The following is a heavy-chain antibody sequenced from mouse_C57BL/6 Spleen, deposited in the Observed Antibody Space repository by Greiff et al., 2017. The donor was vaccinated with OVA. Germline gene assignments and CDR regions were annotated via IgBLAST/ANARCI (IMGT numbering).Heavy chain of an antibody. CDR3: VSAFYYGSSYPYCFAY. J-gene: IGHJ2*01. Sequence: QVQLQQPGAELVKPGASVKLSCTASGYTFTSYWMHWVKQRPGQGLEWIGRIHPNSGSTNYNEKFKSKATRTVDKSSSTAYMQHNSLTSQDSAVYYCVSAFYYGSSYPYCFAYWGQGTPLTVSS. CDR2: IHPNSGST. D-gene: IGHD1-1*01. CDR1: GYTFTSYW. V-gene: IGHV1-64*01.